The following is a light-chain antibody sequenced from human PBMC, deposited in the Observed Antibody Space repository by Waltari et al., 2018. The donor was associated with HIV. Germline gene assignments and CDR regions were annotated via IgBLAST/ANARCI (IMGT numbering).Light chain of an antibody. Sequence: QSALTQPRSMSGSPGQSVTISCPGTNNDVGFSDYVSWFQQHPGKVPKLIISDVSKRPPGVPDRFSGSKSDNTASLTISGLQPEDEAHYYCCAYAGSYSVVFGGGTKLTVL. CDR3: CAYAGSYSVV. CDR2: DVS. J-gene: IGLJ2*01. V-gene: IGLV2-11*01. CDR1: NNDVGFSDY.